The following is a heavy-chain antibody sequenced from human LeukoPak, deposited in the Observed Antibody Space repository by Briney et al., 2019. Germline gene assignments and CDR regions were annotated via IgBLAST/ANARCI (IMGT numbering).Heavy chain of an antibody. Sequence: GGSLRLSCAASGFTVSSNYMSWVRQAPGKGLEWVSVIYSGGSTYYADSVKGRFTISRDNSKNTLYLQMNSLRAEDTAVYYCATPLLWLGELSTDYWGQGTLVTVSS. D-gene: IGHD3-10*01. V-gene: IGHV3-66*01. CDR2: IYSGGST. CDR3: ATPLLWLGELSTDY. CDR1: GFTVSSNY. J-gene: IGHJ4*02.